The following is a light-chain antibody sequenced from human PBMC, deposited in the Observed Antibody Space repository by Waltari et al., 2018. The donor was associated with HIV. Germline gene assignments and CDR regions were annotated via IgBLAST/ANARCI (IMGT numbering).Light chain of an antibody. V-gene: IGLV2-23*02. Sequence: QSALTQPASVSGSPGQSLTISCTGNSSDFVSYNLVSGDQQHPGKAPKLMSDEVSKQPSGVSNRCSGSKSSNTSTLTISGLQAEDEDDYYCCSYAGTSTVVFGGGTKLTVL. CDR2: EVS. J-gene: IGLJ2*01. CDR3: CSYAGTSTVV. CDR1: SSDFVSYNL.